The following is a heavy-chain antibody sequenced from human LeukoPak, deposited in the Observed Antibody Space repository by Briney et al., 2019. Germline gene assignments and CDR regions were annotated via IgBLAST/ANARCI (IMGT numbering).Heavy chain of an antibody. CDR1: GGTLSNYA. Sequence: ASVKVSCKASGGTLSNYAISWVRQAPGQGLEWMGGIIPIFDTPNLAQKFQGRVTITADKSTSTAYMELSRLRSEDTAVYYCARAVQVTTGGLFDYWGQGTLVTVSS. D-gene: IGHD4-17*01. J-gene: IGHJ4*02. CDR3: ARAVQVTTGGLFDY. CDR2: IIPIFDTP. V-gene: IGHV1-69*06.